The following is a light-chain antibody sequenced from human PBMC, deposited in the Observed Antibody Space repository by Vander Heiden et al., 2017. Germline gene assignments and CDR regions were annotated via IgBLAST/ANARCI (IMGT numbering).Light chain of an antibody. J-gene: IGLJ3*02. V-gene: IGLV2-14*01. Sequence: QSALPPPASGSGSPGHSITISCTGSTSDVRTYNYVSWSQQHAGKAPNMMMYNVSKRPSGFSKRFSGSKCGYTASLTIEGLQAEDEDDYYCSSYTSGSTRVFGGGTKWTVL. CDR3: SSYTSGSTRV. CDR1: TSDVRTYNY. CDR2: NVS.